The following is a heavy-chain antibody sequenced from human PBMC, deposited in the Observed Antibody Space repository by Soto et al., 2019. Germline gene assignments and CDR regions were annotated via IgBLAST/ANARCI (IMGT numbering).Heavy chain of an antibody. CDR2: VYPSDSDV. D-gene: IGHD3-16*01. V-gene: IGHV5-51*01. CDR3: TKGATSPFDS. CDR1: GYRFTSSW. J-gene: IGHJ4*02. Sequence: PGESLKISCQGSGYRFTSSWIGWVRQMPGKGLEWLGNVYPSDSDVRYSPSFEGRVTISADNSINTAYLHLLNLKASDTAIYYCTKGATSPFDSCGQGTRVTVSS.